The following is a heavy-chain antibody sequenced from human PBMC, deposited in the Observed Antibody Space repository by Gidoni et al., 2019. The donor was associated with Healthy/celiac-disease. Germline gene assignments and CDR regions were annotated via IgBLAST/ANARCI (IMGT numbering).Heavy chain of an antibody. CDR2: IYTSGST. D-gene: IGHD2-15*01. Sequence: QVQLQESGPGLVKPSETLSLTCTVSGGSISSYYWSWIRQPAGKGLEWIGRIYTSGSTNYNPSLKSRVTMSVDTSKNQFSLKLSSVTAADTAVYYCASDCSGGSCYSRYYYGMDVWGQGTTVTVSS. CDR1: GGSISSYY. J-gene: IGHJ6*02. CDR3: ASDCSGGSCYSRYYYGMDV. V-gene: IGHV4-4*07.